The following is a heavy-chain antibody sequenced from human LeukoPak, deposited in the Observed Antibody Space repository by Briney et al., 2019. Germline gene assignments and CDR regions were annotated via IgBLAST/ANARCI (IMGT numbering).Heavy chain of an antibody. Sequence: GGSLRLSCAASGFTFDDYGMSWVRQAPGKGLEWVSGINWNGGSTGYADSVKGRFTISRDNAKNSLYLQMNSLRAEDTALYYCARRGDYSSSSVVLGYFDYWGQGTLVTVSS. CDR3: ARRGDYSSSSVVLGYFDY. J-gene: IGHJ4*02. CDR1: GFTFDDYG. CDR2: INWNGGST. V-gene: IGHV3-20*04. D-gene: IGHD6-6*01.